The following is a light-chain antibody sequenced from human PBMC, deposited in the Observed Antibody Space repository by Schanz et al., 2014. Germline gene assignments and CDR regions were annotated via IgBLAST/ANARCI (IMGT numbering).Light chain of an antibody. Sequence: QSALTQPASVSGSPGQSITISCTGTGSDVGGYNYVSWYQQYPGKAPKLMIYDVSHRPSGVPDRFSGSKSGNTASLTVSGLQAEDEADYYCSSYAGSNNLVFGGGTKLTV. J-gene: IGLJ2*01. CDR3: SSYAGSNNLV. V-gene: IGLV2-8*01. CDR1: GSDVGGYNY. CDR2: DVS.